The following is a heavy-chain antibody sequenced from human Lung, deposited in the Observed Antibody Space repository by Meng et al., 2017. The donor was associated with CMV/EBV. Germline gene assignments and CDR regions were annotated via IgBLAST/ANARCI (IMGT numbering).Heavy chain of an antibody. D-gene: IGHD1-26*01. Sequence: SETLSLXXAVYGGAFRDNSWSWIRQPPGKGLEWIGEVSHSGSTNYNPSLKSRVTISLDTSKNQFSLKLTSVTAADMAVYYCARVPPYSGYYYRYYYYGMDVWGQGTTVTVSS. CDR3: ARVPPYSGYYYRYYYYGMDV. J-gene: IGHJ6*02. CDR2: VSHSGST. CDR1: GGAFRDNS. V-gene: IGHV4-34*01.